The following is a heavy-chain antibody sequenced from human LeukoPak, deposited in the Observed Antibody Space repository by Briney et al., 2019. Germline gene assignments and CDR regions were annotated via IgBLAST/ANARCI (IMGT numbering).Heavy chain of an antibody. J-gene: IGHJ4*02. CDR3: AREKKRGYSGYDY. V-gene: IGHV3-30*04. D-gene: IGHD5-12*01. CDR2: ISYDGKST. CDR1: GFTFSSYA. Sequence: PGGSLRLSCAASGFTFSSYAMHWVRQAPGKGLEWVAAISYDGKSTYYGASVKGRFTISRDNARNSLFLQMNSLRAEDTAVYYCAREKKRGYSGYDYWGQGTLVTVSS.